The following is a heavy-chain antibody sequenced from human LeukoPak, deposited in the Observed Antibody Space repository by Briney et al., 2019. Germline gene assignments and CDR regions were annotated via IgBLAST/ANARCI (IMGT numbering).Heavy chain of an antibody. Sequence: LQISXXGSGXXXXSYWIGWVRQMPGKGLEWMGIIYPGDSDTRYSPSFQGQVTISADKSISTAYLQWSSLKASDTAMYYCARLGCSSTSCPLDYWGQGTLVTVSS. V-gene: IGHV5-51*01. J-gene: IGHJ4*02. D-gene: IGHD2-2*01. CDR1: GXXXXSYW. CDR2: IYPGDSDT. CDR3: ARLGCSSTSCPLDY.